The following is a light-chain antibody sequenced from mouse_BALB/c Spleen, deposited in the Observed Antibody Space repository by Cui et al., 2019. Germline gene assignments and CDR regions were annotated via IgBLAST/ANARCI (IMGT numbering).Light chain of an antibody. CDR2: RTS. CDR1: SSVSY. J-gene: IGKJ2*01. CDR3: QQYHSYPYT. V-gene: IGKV4-61*01. Sequence: QIVLTQSPAIMSASPGEKVTISRSASSSVSYMYWYQQKPGSSPKPWIYRTSNLASGVPARFSGSGSGTSYSLTISSMEAEDAATYYCQQYHSYPYTFGGGTKLEIK.